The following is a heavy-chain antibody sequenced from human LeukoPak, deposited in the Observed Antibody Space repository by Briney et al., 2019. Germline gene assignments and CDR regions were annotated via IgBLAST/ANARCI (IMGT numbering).Heavy chain of an antibody. D-gene: IGHD2-2*02. V-gene: IGHV3-30-3*01. CDR3: ARDIVVVPAAIQPGAADY. J-gene: IGHJ4*02. CDR1: GFTFSSYA. Sequence: GGSLRLSCAASGFTFSSYAMHWVRQAPGKGLEWVAVISYDGSNKYYADSVKGRLTISRDNSKNTLYLQMNSLRAEDTAVYYCARDIVVVPAAIQPGAADYWGQGTLVTVSS. CDR2: ISYDGSNK.